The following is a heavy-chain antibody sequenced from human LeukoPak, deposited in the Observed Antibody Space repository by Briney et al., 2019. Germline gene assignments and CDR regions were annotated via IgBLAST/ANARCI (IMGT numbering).Heavy chain of an antibody. Sequence: ASVKVSCKASGYSFTDKYMHWVRQAPGQGLEWMGIINPRGGSTDYSQKFQGRITMTSDTSTSTVYMELSSLRSDDTAVYLCARVGSAAATADYWGQGTLVTVSS. D-gene: IGHD6-25*01. CDR1: GYSFTDKY. J-gene: IGHJ4*02. CDR3: ARVGSAAATADY. V-gene: IGHV1-46*01. CDR2: INPRGGST.